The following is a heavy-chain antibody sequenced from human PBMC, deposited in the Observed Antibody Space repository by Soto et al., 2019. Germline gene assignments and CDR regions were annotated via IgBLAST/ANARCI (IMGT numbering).Heavy chain of an antibody. CDR1: GGSISSGGYS. V-gene: IGHV4-30-2*01. D-gene: IGHD7-27*01. CDR2: IYHSGST. J-gene: IGHJ5*02. Sequence: SETLSLTCAVSGGSISSGGYSWSWIRQPPGKGLEWIGYIYHSGSTYYNPSLKSRVTISVDRPKNQFSLKLSSVTAADTAVYYCATVPGPWGQGTLVTVSS. CDR3: ATVPGP.